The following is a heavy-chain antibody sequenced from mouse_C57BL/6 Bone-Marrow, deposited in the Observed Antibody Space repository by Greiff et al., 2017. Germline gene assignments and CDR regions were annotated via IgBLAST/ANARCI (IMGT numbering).Heavy chain of an antibody. Sequence: DAGGGLVQPKGSLKLSCAASGFSFNTYAMNWVRQAPGKGLEWVARIRSKSNNYATYYADSVKDRFTISRDDSESMLYLQMNNLKTEDTAMYYCVATTVVPYYAMDYWGQGTSVTVSS. D-gene: IGHD1-1*01. V-gene: IGHV10-1*01. CDR1: GFSFNTYA. CDR2: IRSKSNNYAT. CDR3: VATTVVPYYAMDY. J-gene: IGHJ4*01.